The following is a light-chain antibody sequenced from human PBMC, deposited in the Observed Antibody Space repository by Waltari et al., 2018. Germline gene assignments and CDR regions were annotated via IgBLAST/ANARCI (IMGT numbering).Light chain of an antibody. CDR1: GLPTQY. V-gene: IGLV3-25*03. CDR2: KDT. J-gene: IGLJ2*01. CDR3: QSSDSSNTDIYL. Sequence: SYELTQPPSVSVSPGQTARITCSGDGLPTQYAYWYQQRSGQAPLLVIYKDTERPSGIPERFSGSSSGTTVTLTISGVQAEDDADYYCQSSDSSNTDIYLFGGGTKLTVL.